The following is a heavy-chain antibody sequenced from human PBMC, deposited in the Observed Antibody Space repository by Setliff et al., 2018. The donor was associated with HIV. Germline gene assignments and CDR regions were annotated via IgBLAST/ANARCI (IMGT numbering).Heavy chain of an antibody. CDR3: ARGYNWNYVLAY. CDR2: IIPILGKT. CDR1: GGTFSSYG. Sequence: ASVKVSCKASGGTFSSYGISWVRQAPGQGLEWLGGIIPILGKTNYAQKFQGRVTITADTSTSTAYMELSSLTSEDTAVYYCARGYNWNYVLAYWGQGTLVTVSS. D-gene: IGHD1-7*01. V-gene: IGHV1-69*10. J-gene: IGHJ4*02.